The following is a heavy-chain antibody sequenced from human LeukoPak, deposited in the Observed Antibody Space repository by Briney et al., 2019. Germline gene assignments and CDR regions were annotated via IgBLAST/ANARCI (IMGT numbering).Heavy chain of an antibody. Sequence: ASVKVSCKASGFTFTSSAMQWVRQARGQRLEWIGWIVVGSGNTNYAQKFQERVTITRDMSTSTAYMELSSLRSEDTAVYYCAAVPVGYYYYMDVWGKGTTVTVSS. CDR1: GFTFTSSA. V-gene: IGHV1-58*02. J-gene: IGHJ6*03. D-gene: IGHD2-15*01. CDR3: AAVPVGYYYYMDV. CDR2: IVVGSGNT.